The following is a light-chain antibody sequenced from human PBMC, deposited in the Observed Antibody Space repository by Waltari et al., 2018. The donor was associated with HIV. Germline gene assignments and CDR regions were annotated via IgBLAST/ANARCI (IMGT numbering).Light chain of an antibody. CDR3: QQRSNWPPVT. Sequence: EIVLTQSPGTLSLSPGERAALSCRASQNIGNYLAWYQQKPGQAPRLLIYDASTRASGIPARFSGSGSGTDFTLTISSLEPEDVAVYYCQQRSNWPPVTFGQGTRLEI. J-gene: IGKJ5*01. CDR1: QNIGNY. CDR2: DAS. V-gene: IGKV3-11*01.